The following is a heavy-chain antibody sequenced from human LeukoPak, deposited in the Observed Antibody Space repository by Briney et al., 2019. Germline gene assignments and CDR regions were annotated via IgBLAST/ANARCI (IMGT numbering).Heavy chain of an antibody. D-gene: IGHD6-13*01. CDR2: INHSGST. CDR3: ARKGGGQLVNTRRWFDP. J-gene: IGHJ5*02. CDR1: GGSFSGSY. V-gene: IGHV4-34*01. Sequence: PSETLSLTCTVYGGSFSGSYWSWIRQSPEKGLEWIGEINHSGSTYYNPSLKSRVTISVDTSKRQFSLRLTSVTAADMAVYYCARKGGGQLVNTRRWFDPWGQGTLVTVSS.